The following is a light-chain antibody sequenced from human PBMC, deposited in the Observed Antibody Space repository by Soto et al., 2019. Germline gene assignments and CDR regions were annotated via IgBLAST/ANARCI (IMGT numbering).Light chain of an antibody. CDR3: KQYNNWPIT. Sequence: EIVLTQSPATLSLSPGERATLSCRASQSIASDYLAWYQQRPGQAHRLLIYGAYSRASGVQTRFSGSGSGTDFTLSITRLEPEDFAVYYCKQYNNWPITCGQGTRLEI. V-gene: IGKV3D-20*02. CDR2: GAY. J-gene: IGKJ5*01. CDR1: QSIASDY.